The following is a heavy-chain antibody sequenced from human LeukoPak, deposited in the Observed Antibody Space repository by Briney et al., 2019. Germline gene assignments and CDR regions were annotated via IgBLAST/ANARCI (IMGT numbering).Heavy chain of an antibody. CDR1: GGSISSSSYY. D-gene: IGHD2-2*01. Sequence: SETLSLTCTVSGGSISSSSYYWGWIRQPPGKGLEWIGSIYYSGSTYYNPSLKSRVTISVDTSKNQFSLKLSSVTAADTAVYYCARLVVPATYGMDVWGQGTTVTVSS. V-gene: IGHV4-39*01. CDR2: IYYSGST. CDR3: ARLVVPATYGMDV. J-gene: IGHJ6*02.